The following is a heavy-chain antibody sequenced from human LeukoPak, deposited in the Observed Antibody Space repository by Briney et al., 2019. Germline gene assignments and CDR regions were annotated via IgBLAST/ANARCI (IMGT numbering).Heavy chain of an antibody. D-gene: IGHD6-19*01. CDR3: ARDRDSSGWFDY. J-gene: IGHJ4*02. CDR2: INPNSGGT. V-gene: IGHV1-2*02. CDR1: GYTFTVYY. Sequence: ASVKVSCKASGYTFTVYYMHWVRQAPGQGLGWMGWINPNSGGTNYAQKLQGRVTMTTDTSTSTAYMELRSLRSDDTAVYYCARDRDSSGWFDYWGQGTLVTVSS.